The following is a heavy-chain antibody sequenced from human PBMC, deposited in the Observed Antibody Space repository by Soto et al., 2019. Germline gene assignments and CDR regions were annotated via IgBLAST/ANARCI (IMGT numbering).Heavy chain of an antibody. CDR1: GFKVSDYY. V-gene: IGHV3-11*01. J-gene: IGHJ6*03. CDR2: ISRSGNTI. Sequence: QAQLVESGGGLVKPGGSLTLSCAVSGFKVSDYYMSWIRQAPGKGLDWVSMISRSGNTIHYADSVKGRFTISKDNAKNSLYLQMTSLSPEDTAVYYCARVEDVFLYYYMDVWGKGNTVTVS. CDR3: ARVEDVFLYYYMDV. D-gene: IGHD1-1*01.